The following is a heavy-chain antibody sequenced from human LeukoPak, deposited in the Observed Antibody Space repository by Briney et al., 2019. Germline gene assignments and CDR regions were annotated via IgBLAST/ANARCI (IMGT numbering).Heavy chain of an antibody. J-gene: IGHJ4*02. CDR3: ARNWGYNYGYGSFDS. V-gene: IGHV4-30-2*06. CDR2: IYHSGTT. Sequence: PSENLSLNCTVSNGSISSGGYYWSWIRQSPGRGLEWIGYIYHSGTTFYSPSLKSRVTISIDTSKSQFSLTLSAVAAADTAVYYCARNWGYNYGYGSFDSWGQGILVTVSS. D-gene: IGHD5-24*01. CDR1: NGSISSGGYY.